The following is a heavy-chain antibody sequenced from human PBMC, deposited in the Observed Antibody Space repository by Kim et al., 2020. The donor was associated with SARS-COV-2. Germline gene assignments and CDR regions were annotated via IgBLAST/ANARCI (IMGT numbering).Heavy chain of an antibody. CDR1: GYTFTSYG. V-gene: IGHV1-18*01. CDR2: ISAYNGNT. J-gene: IGHJ4*02. Sequence: ASVKVSCKASGYTFTSYGISWVRQAPGQGLEWMGWISAYNGNTNYAQKLQGRVTMTTDTSTRSDDTAVYYCARDSRDSSGYYGYWGQGTLVTVSS. D-gene: IGHD3-22*01. CDR3: ARDSRDSSGYYGY.